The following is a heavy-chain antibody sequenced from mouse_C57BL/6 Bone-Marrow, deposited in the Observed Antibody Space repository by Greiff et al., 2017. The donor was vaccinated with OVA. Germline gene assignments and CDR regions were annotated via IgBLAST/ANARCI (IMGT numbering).Heavy chain of an antibody. Sequence: DVKLVESGPGLVKPSQTVFLTCTVTGISITTGNYRWSWIRQFPGNKLEWIGYIYYSGTITYNPSLTSRTTITRDTPKNQFFLEMNSLTAEDTATYYCAREGDYPWFAYWGQGTLVTVSA. J-gene: IGHJ3*01. CDR3: AREGDYPWFAY. D-gene: IGHD2-4*01. V-gene: IGHV3-5*01. CDR1: GISITTGNYR. CDR2: IYYSGTI.